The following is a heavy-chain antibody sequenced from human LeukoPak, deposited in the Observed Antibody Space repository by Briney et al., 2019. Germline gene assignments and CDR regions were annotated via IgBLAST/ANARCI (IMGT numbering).Heavy chain of an antibody. V-gene: IGHV3-7*01. Sequence: GGSLRLSCKASGFSILQSSMSWVGQAPVKGREWVASIRTDGGAVFYVDSVKGRFTFTRDNAKNSLDLQMNSLRAEDTALYYCAKFGLPYSIDLWGQGTMVTVSS. J-gene: IGHJ3*01. CDR2: IRTDGGAV. CDR3: AKFGLPYSIDL. CDR1: GFSILQSS. D-gene: IGHD3/OR15-3a*01.